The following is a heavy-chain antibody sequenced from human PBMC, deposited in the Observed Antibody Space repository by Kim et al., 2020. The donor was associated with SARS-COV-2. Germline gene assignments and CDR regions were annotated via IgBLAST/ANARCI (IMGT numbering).Heavy chain of an antibody. V-gene: IGHV3-23*01. CDR3: ATLQDRYCSSTSCYPDDY. D-gene: IGHD2-2*01. CDR2: ISGSGGST. CDR1: GFTFSSYA. J-gene: IGHJ4*02. Sequence: GGSLRLSCAASGFTFSSYAMSWVRQAPGKGLEWVSAISGSGGSTYYADSVKGRFTISRDNSKNTLYLQMNSLRAEDTAVYYCATLQDRYCSSTSCYPDDYWGQGTLVTVSS.